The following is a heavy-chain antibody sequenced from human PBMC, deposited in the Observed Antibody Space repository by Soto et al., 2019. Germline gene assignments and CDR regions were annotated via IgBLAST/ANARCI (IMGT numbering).Heavy chain of an antibody. CDR2: MNPNSGNT. D-gene: IGHD6-13*01. CDR3: ARGDPRSSSESFDY. CDR1: GYTFTSYD. Sequence: GASVKVSCKASGYTFTSYDINWVRQATGQGLEWMGWMNPNSGNTGYAQKFQGRVTMTRNTSISAAYMELSSLRSEGTAVYYCARGDPRSSSESFDYWGQGTLVTVSS. V-gene: IGHV1-8*01. J-gene: IGHJ4*02.